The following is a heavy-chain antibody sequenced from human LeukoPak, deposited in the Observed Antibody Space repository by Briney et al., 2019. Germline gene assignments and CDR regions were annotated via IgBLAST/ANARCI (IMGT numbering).Heavy chain of an antibody. J-gene: IGHJ4*02. CDR1: GGSISSSSYY. CDR2: IYYSGST. D-gene: IGHD3-9*01. Sequence: SETLSLTCTVSGGSISSSSYYWGWIRQPPGKGLEWIGSIYYSGSTYYNPSLKSRVTISVDTSKNQFSLKLSSVTAADTAVYYCARDRYDILTGYYTSDYWGQGTLVTVSS. CDR3: ARDRYDILTGYYTSDY. V-gene: IGHV4-39*07.